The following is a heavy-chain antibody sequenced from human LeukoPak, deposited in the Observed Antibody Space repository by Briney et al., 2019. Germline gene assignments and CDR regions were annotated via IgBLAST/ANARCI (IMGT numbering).Heavy chain of an antibody. Sequence: GGSLRLSCAASGFTFSSYEMNWVRQAPGKGLEWVPSISSSSSYIYYADSVKGRFTISRDNAKNSLYLQMNSLRAEDTAVYYCARDGGAEAMPSWLHSYYYYYMDVWGKGTTVTISS. V-gene: IGHV3-21*01. CDR3: ARDGGAEAMPSWLHSYYYYYMDV. D-gene: IGHD2-2*01. CDR1: GFTFSSYE. CDR2: ISSSSSYI. J-gene: IGHJ6*03.